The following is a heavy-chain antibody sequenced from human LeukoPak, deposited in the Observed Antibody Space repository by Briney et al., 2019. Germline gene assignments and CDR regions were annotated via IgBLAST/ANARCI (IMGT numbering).Heavy chain of an antibody. CDR3: ARSASSGWSKASHYYGMDV. CDR2: INPNSGGT. Sequence: ASVKVSCKASGYTFTSYGISWVRQAPGQGLEWMGWINPNSGGTNYAQKFQGRVTMTRDTSISTAYMELSRLRSDDTAVYYCARSASSGWSKASHYYGMDVWGQGTTVTVSS. D-gene: IGHD6-19*01. CDR1: GYTFTSYG. V-gene: IGHV1-2*02. J-gene: IGHJ6*02.